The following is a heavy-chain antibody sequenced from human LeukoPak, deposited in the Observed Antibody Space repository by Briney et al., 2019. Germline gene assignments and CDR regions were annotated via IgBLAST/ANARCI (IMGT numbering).Heavy chain of an antibody. Sequence: ASVKVSCKVSGYTLTELSMHWVRQAPGKGLEWMGGFDPEDGETIYAQKFQGRVTMTEDTSTDTACMELSSLRSEDTAVYYCATLPPLVPAGPADAFDIWGQGTMVTASS. CDR2: FDPEDGET. V-gene: IGHV1-24*01. CDR1: GYTLTELS. D-gene: IGHD2-2*01. J-gene: IGHJ3*02. CDR3: ATLPPLVPAGPADAFDI.